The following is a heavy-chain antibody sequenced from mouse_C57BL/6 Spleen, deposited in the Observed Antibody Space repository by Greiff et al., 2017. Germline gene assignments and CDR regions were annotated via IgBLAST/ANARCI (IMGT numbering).Heavy chain of an antibody. Sequence: QVQLKQPGAELVMPGASVKLSCKASGYTFTSYWMHWVKQRPGQGLEWIGEIDPSDSYTNYNQKFKGKSTLTVDKSSSTAYMQLSSLTSEDSAVYYCARSEESTMVTPWFAYWGQGTLVTVSA. CDR3: ARSEESTMVTPWFAY. J-gene: IGHJ3*01. V-gene: IGHV1-69*01. D-gene: IGHD2-2*01. CDR2: IDPSDSYT. CDR1: GYTFTSYW.